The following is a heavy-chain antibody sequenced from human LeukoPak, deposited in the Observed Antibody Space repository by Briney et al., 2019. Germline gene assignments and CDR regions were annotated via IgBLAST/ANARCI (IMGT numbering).Heavy chain of an antibody. J-gene: IGHJ4*02. CDR1: GFTFNSYA. V-gene: IGHV3-23*01. Sequence: GGSLRLFCAASGFTFNSYAMSWVRQAPRKGLEGGSAISCICGSTFYADSLKGRFTISRDNSKNTLYLQMNSLRAEDTAVYYYAKDLADWLYDYGGQGTLVTVSS. CDR3: AKDLADWLYDY. CDR2: ISCICGST. D-gene: IGHD3-9*01.